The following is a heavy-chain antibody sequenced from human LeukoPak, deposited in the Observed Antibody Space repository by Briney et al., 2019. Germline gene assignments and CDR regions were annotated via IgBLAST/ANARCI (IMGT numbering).Heavy chain of an antibody. J-gene: IGHJ3*02. D-gene: IGHD3-22*01. CDR2: INAGHGNT. V-gene: IGHV1-3*01. Sequence: AASVKVSCKASGYTFTSYAIQWVRQAPGQRLEWMGWINAGHGNTKCSQNFQGRVTITRDTSASTAYMELSSLRSEDTAVYYCARVMIVVVITDLDAFDIWGQGTMVTVSS. CDR3: ARVMIVVVITDLDAFDI. CDR1: GYTFTSYA.